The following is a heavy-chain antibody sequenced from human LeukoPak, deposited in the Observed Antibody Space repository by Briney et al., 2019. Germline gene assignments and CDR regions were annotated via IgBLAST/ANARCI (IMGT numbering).Heavy chain of an antibody. V-gene: IGHV4-39*01. Sequence: SETLSLTCTVSGGSTTINGYYWAWIRQPPGKGLEWIGSNYYNGNTYYNPSLKSRVTISADTSTNHFSLKLTSVTAADTAVYYCGRHVQAPSFDPWGQGTQVTVSS. J-gene: IGHJ5*02. CDR3: GRHVQAPSFDP. CDR1: GGSTTINGYY. CDR2: NYYNGNT. D-gene: IGHD1-1*01.